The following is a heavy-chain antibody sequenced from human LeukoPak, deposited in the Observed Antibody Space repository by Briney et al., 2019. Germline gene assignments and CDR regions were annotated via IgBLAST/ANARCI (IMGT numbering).Heavy chain of an antibody. CDR1: GGTFSSYA. J-gene: IGHJ5*02. D-gene: IGHD5-24*01. Sequence: SVKVSCKASGGTFSSYAISWVRQAPGQGLEWMGGIIPIFGTANYAQKFQGRVTITADKSTSTAYMELSSLRSEDTAVYYCASGLTTLMATIGNWFDPWGQGTLVTVSS. V-gene: IGHV1-69*06. CDR2: IIPIFGTA. CDR3: ASGLTTLMATIGNWFDP.